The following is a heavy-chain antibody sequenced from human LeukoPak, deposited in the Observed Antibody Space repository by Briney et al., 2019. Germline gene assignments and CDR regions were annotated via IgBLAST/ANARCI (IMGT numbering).Heavy chain of an antibody. V-gene: IGHV4-34*01. D-gene: IGHD3-22*01. Sequence: PSETLSLTCALHGESFSGHYWSWIRQPPGKGLEWIGEINHSDRTNYHHALNSRVTISVDTYKNQFSLKLSSVTAADTDVYYCVRGRRYYYDNRGYGYWGQGTLVTVSS. CDR2: INHSDRT. CDR1: GESFSGHY. CDR3: VRGRRYYYDNRGYGY. J-gene: IGHJ4*02.